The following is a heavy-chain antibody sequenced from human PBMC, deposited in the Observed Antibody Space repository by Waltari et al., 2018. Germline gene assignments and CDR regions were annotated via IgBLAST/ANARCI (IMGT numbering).Heavy chain of an antibody. D-gene: IGHD2-8*02. CDR3: VRLEDCTGPGGNCYSGDSFAMDV. V-gene: IGHV4-34*02. CDR2: INHNGNI. Sequence: QVQLQQWGAGLLQPSETLSLTCPVYGGSFSGYYWGWIRPPPGKGLEWIGEINHNGNINRNPSLRSRVTMLVDTSRSQVSLKMNSVTAADTAVYYCVRLEDCTGPGGNCYSGDSFAMDVWGQGTTVTVSS. J-gene: IGHJ6*02. CDR1: GGSFSGYY.